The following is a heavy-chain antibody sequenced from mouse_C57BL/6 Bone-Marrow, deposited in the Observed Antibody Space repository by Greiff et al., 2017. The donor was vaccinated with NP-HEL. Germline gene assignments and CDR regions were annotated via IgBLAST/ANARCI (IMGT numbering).Heavy chain of an antibody. J-gene: IGHJ1*03. CDR2: INPSTGGT. Sequence: VQLQQSGPELVKPGASVKISCKASGYSFTGYYMNWVKQSPEKSLEWIGEINPSTGGTTYNQKFKAKATLTVDKSSNTAYMQLKSLTSEDSAVYYGARFHFFTTIGAVWDRGTTVTVSS. CDR1: GYSFTGYY. V-gene: IGHV1-42*01. D-gene: IGHD1-1*01. CDR3: ARFHFFTTIGAV.